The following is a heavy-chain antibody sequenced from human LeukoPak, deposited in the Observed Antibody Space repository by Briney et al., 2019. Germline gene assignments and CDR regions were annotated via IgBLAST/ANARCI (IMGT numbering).Heavy chain of an antibody. CDR1: GGSLSSYY. D-gene: IGHD3-10*01. V-gene: IGHV4-4*07. CDR3: ARVVGRGDAFDI. CDR2: IYTSGST. J-gene: IGHJ3*02. Sequence: PSETLSLTCTVSGGSLSSYYWTWIRQPAGKGLEWIGRIYTSGSTNYSPSLKSRVTMSVDTSKNQFSLKLSSVTAADTGVYYCARVVGRGDAFDIWGHGTMVTVSS.